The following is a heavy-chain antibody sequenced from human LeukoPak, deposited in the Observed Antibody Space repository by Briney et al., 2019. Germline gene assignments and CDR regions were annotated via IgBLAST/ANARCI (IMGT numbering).Heavy chain of an antibody. CDR1: GGSISSSSYY. D-gene: IGHD6-19*01. Sequence: SETLSLTCTVSGGSISSSSYYWGWIRQPPGEGLEWIGSIYYSGSTYYNPSLKSRVTISVDTSKNQFSLKLSSVTAADTAVYYCARDGYSSGWYGYWGQGTLVTVSS. V-gene: IGHV4-39*07. CDR3: ARDGYSSGWYGY. CDR2: IYYSGST. J-gene: IGHJ4*02.